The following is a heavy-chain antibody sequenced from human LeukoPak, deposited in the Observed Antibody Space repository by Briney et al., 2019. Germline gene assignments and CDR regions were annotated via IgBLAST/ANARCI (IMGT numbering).Heavy chain of an antibody. D-gene: IGHD2-2*01. CDR1: GYTFTGYY. CDR3: ARNPPYCTSTDCFNDY. V-gene: IGHV1-2*02. Sequence: ASVKVSCKASGYTFTGYYMHWVRQAPGQGLEWMGWINPNSGATTYAQRFQGRVTMTRDTSISTAYMELSGLTSDDTGVYYCARNPPYCTSTDCFNDYWGQGTLVTVSS. J-gene: IGHJ4*02. CDR2: INPNSGAT.